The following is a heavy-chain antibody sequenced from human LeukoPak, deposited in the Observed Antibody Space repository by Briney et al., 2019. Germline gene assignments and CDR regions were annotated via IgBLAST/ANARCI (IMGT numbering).Heavy chain of an antibody. CDR2: ISYDGSNK. D-gene: IGHD4-23*01. J-gene: IGHJ6*02. CDR3: AKDLGPTVVTPGHYYYYYYGMDV. CDR1: GFTFSSYG. Sequence: GGSLRLSCAASGFTFSSYGMHWVRQAPGKGLEWVAVISYDGSNKYYADPVKGRFTISRDNSKNTLYLQMNSLRAEDTAVYYCAKDLGPTVVTPGHYYYYYYGMDVWGQGTTVTVSS. V-gene: IGHV3-30*18.